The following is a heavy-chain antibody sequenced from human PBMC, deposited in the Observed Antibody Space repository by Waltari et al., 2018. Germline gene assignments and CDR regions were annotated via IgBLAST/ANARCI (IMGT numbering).Heavy chain of an antibody. CDR2: IYYSGST. V-gene: IGHV4-39*01. D-gene: IGHD6-19*01. Sequence: QLQLQESGPGLVKPSETLSFTCTGSGGSISSSSYYWGWIRQPPGKGLEWIGSIYYSGSTYYNPSRKSRVTIAVDTSKNQFSLKLSSVTAADTAVYYCATKRESSASGFDYWGQGTLVTVSS. J-gene: IGHJ4*02. CDR3: ATKRESSASGFDY. CDR1: GGSISSSSYY.